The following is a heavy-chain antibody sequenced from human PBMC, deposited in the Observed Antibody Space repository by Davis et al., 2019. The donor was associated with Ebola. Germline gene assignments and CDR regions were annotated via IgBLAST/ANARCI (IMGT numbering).Heavy chain of an antibody. CDR2: IYPGDSDT. D-gene: IGHD6-13*01. J-gene: IGHJ4*02. CDR1: GNSFTSYW. Sequence: PGGSLRLSCKDSGNSFTSYWIAWVRQMPGKGLEWMGIIYPGDSDTRYSPSFLGQVTISADKSFKTAFLQWTSLKASDTAMYYCARSVYSSSWQDYWGQGTLVTVSS. CDR3: ARSVYSSSWQDY. V-gene: IGHV5-51*01.